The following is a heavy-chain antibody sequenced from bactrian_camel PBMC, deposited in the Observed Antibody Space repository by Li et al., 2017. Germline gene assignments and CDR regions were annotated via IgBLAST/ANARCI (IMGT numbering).Heavy chain of an antibody. CDR1: QYTYSSNC. CDR2: INTGDGST. CDR3: AADKWYHGGCQGDLTTDFGF. V-gene: IGHV3S1*01. D-gene: IGHD7*01. Sequence: QLVESGGGTVQAGGSLRLSCAASQYTYSSNCVGWFRQAPGMEREGVAAINTGDGSTFYSDSVKGRFTISHEKAKNTVNLEMNNLEPADTAMYYCAADKWYHGGCQGDLTTDFGFWGQGTQVTVS. J-gene: IGHJ6*01.